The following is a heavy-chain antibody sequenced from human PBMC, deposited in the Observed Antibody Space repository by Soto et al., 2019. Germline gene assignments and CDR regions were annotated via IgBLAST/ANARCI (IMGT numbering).Heavy chain of an antibody. V-gene: IGHV3-23*01. CDR1: GFTFSSYA. CDR2: VSVSGGGT. CDR3: AKDRSAGTKGGDLDA. D-gene: IGHD6-19*01. Sequence: GGSLRLSCAASGFTFSSYAMNWVRQAPGRGLEWVSAVSVSGGGTYYAASVRGRFTISRDYSNDTVFLQMNSLRAEDTDLYDCAKDRSAGTKGGDLDAWGQGTLVTVSS. J-gene: IGHJ5*02.